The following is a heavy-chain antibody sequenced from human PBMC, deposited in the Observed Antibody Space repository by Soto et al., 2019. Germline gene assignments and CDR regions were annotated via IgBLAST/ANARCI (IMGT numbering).Heavy chain of an antibody. J-gene: IGHJ4*02. CDR2: ISFDGGDE. V-gene: IGHV3-30-3*02. D-gene: IGHD2-21*02. CDR3: GKFCGGDCYNY. Sequence: QVQLVESGGGVGQPGRSLRLSCAASGFDFSNHAMHWVRQPPGKAPEWLATISFDGGDEFYADSVKGRFTISRDNSKSTLALHMNSMRAADTAVYYCGKFCGGDCYNYWGQGTLVTVSS. CDR1: GFDFSNHA.